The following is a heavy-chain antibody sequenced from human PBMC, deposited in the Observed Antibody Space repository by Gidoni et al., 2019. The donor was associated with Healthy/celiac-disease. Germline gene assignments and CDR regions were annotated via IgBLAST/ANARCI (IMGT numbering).Heavy chain of an antibody. D-gene: IGHD3-16*01. CDR1: GFTFSSYG. CDR3: AKGDPTMITFGGVPWGFDY. Sequence: QVQLVESGGGVVQPGRSLRLSCAASGFTFSSYGMHWVRQAPGKGLEWVAVISYDGSNKYYADSVKGRFTISRDNSKNTLYLQMNSLRAEDTAVYYCAKGDPTMITFGGVPWGFDYWGQGTLVTVSS. J-gene: IGHJ4*02. V-gene: IGHV3-30*18. CDR2: ISYDGSNK.